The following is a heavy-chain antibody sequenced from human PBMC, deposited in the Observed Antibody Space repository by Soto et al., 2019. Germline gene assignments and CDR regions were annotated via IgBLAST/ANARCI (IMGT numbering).Heavy chain of an antibody. D-gene: IGHD3-22*01. CDR3: AKVRYYYDSSGYLEVRGGYYFDY. J-gene: IGHJ4*02. CDR1: GFTFSSYA. V-gene: IGHV3-23*01. Sequence: GSLLHSCAASGFTFSSYAMSWVRQAAGKGLEWVSAISGSGGSTYYADSVKGRFTISRDNSKNTLYLQMNSLRAEDTAVYYCAKVRYYYDSSGYLEVRGGYYFDYWGQGTLVTVSS. CDR2: ISGSGGST.